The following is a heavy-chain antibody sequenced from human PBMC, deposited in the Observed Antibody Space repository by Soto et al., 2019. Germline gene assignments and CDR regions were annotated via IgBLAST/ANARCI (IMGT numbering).Heavy chain of an antibody. V-gene: IGHV4-59*01. Sequence: SETLSLTCTVSGGSISSYYWSWFRQPPGKGLEWIGYIYYSGSTNYNPSLKSRVTISVDTSKNQFSLKLSSVTAADTAVYYCARGSYSYGYYYGMDVWGQGTTVTVSS. D-gene: IGHD5-18*01. CDR3: ARGSYSYGYYYGMDV. J-gene: IGHJ6*02. CDR1: GGSISSYY. CDR2: IYYSGST.